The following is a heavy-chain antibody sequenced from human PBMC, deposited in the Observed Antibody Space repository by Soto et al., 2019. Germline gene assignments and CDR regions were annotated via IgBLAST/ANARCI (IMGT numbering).Heavy chain of an antibody. CDR2: ISFDGSSI. Sequence: GGSLRLSCATSGFTFSTYGMHWVRQAPGKGLEWVAVISFDGSSIYYADSVKGRFSISRDNSKNTLFLQINSLRVEDTAVYYCVKDQESSSWTIYGLDVWGQGTTVTVSS. CDR1: GFTFSTYG. J-gene: IGHJ6*02. V-gene: IGHV3-30*18. D-gene: IGHD6-13*01. CDR3: VKDQESSSWTIYGLDV.